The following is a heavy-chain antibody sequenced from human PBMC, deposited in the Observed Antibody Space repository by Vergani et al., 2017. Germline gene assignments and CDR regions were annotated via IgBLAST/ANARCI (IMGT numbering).Heavy chain of an antibody. CDR2: ISSDGGST. J-gene: IGHJ4*02. CDR1: GFTFSTYA. Sequence: EVQLVESGGVVVQPGGSLRLSCAASGFTFSTYAMTWVRQAPGKGLEWVSTISSDGGSTYYADSVKGRFTISRDNSKNTLSLQMNSLTAEDTAIYYCAGPQGTSAYYYGGFHYWGQGILVTVSS. D-gene: IGHD3-22*01. V-gene: IGHV3-23*04. CDR3: AGPQGTSAYYYGGFHY.